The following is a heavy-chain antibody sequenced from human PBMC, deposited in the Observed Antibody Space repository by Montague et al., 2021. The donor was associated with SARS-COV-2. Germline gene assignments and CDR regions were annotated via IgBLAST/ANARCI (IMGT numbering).Heavy chain of an antibody. CDR1: GFTFSSYA. CDR2: ISYDGSNK. V-gene: IGHV3-30*04. Sequence: SLRLSCAVSGFTFSSYAMHWVRQAPGKGLEWVAVISYDGSNKYYADSVKGRFTISRDNSKNTLYPQMNSLRAEDTAVYYCARPALESYSKSWYLDYWGQGTLVTVSS. J-gene: IGHJ4*02. CDR3: ARPALESYSKSWYLDY. D-gene: IGHD6-13*01.